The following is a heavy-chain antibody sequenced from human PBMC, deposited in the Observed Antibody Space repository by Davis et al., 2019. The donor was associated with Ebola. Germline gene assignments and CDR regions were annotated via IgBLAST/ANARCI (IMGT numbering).Heavy chain of an antibody. Sequence: SVKVSCKASGGTFSRNAISWLRQAPGQGFEWMGGIIPFFGVPIYARKFQGRVTVTADESTSTAYMDLSSLRSEDTAVYYCASGGRISGIDLFQVGGMDVWGKGTTVTVSS. D-gene: IGHD1-20*01. CDR1: GGTFSRNA. J-gene: IGHJ6*04. V-gene: IGHV1-69*13. CDR2: IIPFFGVP. CDR3: ASGGRISGIDLFQVGGMDV.